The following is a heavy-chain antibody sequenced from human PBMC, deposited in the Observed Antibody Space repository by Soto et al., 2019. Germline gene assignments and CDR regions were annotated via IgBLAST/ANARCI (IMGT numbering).Heavy chain of an antibody. Sequence: ASMTVSCKASGGTFSSYAISWVRQAPGQGLEWMGGIIPIFGTAHYAQKFQGRVTITADESTSTAYLELSSLRSEDTAVYYCARDRSRDGYNWSDFEIWGEGRRVTVSS. J-gene: IGHJ3*02. CDR3: ARDRSRDGYNWSDFEI. CDR2: IIPIFGTA. CDR1: GGTFSSYA. D-gene: IGHD5-12*01. V-gene: IGHV1-69*13.